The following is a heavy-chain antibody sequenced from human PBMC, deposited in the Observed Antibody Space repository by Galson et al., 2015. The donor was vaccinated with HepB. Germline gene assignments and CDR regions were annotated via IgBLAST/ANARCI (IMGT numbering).Heavy chain of an antibody. V-gene: IGHV3-23*01. CDR2: ISGSGGST. J-gene: IGHJ4*02. D-gene: IGHD3-10*01. CDR1: GFTFSSYA. CDR3: AKYRYGSGWFDY. Sequence: SLRLSCAASGFTFSSYAMSWVRQAPGKGLEWVSAISGSGGSTYYADSVKGRFTISRDNSKNTLYLQMNSLRAEDTAVYYCAKYRYGSGWFDYWGQGTLVTVSS.